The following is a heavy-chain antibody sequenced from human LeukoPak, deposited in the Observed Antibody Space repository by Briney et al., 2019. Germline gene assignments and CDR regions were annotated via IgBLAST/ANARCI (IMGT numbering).Heavy chain of an antibody. Sequence: PPETLSLTCTVSGGSISSYYWSWIRQPPGKGLEWIGYIYYSGSTNYNPSLKSRVTISVDTSKNQFSLKLSSVTAADTAVYYCARAFSGRPSRGIFGVVTYLPYYFDYWGQGTLVTVSS. CDR1: GGSISSYY. J-gene: IGHJ4*02. V-gene: IGHV4-59*01. D-gene: IGHD3-3*01. CDR3: ARAFSGRPSRGIFGVVTYLPYYFDY. CDR2: IYYSGST.